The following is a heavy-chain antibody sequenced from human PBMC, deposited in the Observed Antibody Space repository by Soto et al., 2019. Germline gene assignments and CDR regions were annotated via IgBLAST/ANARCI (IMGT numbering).Heavy chain of an antibody. D-gene: IGHD1-26*01. CDR2: ISGSGGST. CDR1: GFTFSSYA. J-gene: IGHJ3*02. CDR3: AKGGSYYVGAFDI. Sequence: EVQLLESGGGLVQPGGSLRLSCAASGFTFSSYAMNWVRQAPGKGLEWVSAISGSGGSTYYADSGKGRFTISRDNSKNTLYLQMNSLRAEDTAIYYCAKGGSYYVGAFDIWGQGTMVTVSS. V-gene: IGHV3-23*01.